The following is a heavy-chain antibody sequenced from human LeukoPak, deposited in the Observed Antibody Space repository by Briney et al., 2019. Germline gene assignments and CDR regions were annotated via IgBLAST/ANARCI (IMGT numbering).Heavy chain of an antibody. CDR3: ARVSVAGYDVFDI. J-gene: IGHJ3*02. D-gene: IGHD6-19*01. Sequence: GGSLRLSCAASGFTFDDYAMSWVRQAPGKGLEWVSGINWSGGSRGYADSVKGRFTISRGNAKNSLYLQMNSLRAEDTALYYCARVSVAGYDVFDIWGQGTMVTVSS. V-gene: IGHV3-20*04. CDR1: GFTFDDYA. CDR2: INWSGGSR.